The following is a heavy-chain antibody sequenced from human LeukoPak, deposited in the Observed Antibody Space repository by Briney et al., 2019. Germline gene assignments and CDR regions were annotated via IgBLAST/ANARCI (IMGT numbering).Heavy chain of an antibody. J-gene: IGHJ5*02. Sequence: PGGSLRLSCVASGFPFSSYTMNWVRQAPGKGLEWVSSISSSSSYKYYADSVKGRFTISRDNAKNSLYLQMNSLRAEDTAVYYCARDRTAAAVTNWFDPWGQGTLVTVSS. D-gene: IGHD6-13*01. CDR1: GFPFSSYT. V-gene: IGHV3-21*01. CDR3: ARDRTAAAVTNWFDP. CDR2: ISSSSSYK.